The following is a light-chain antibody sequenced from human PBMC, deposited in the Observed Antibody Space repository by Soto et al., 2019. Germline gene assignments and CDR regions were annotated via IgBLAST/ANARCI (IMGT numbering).Light chain of an antibody. J-gene: IGLJ2*01. V-gene: IGLV1-44*01. CDR2: SNN. CDR1: SSNIGSNT. Sequence: QSVLTQPPSASGTPGQRVTLSCSGSSSNIGSNTVNWYQKLPGTAPKLLMYSNNQRPSGVPDRFSGSKSGTSASLAISGLQSEYEADYYCTAWDDSLNGVVFGGGTKLTLL. CDR3: TAWDDSLNGVV.